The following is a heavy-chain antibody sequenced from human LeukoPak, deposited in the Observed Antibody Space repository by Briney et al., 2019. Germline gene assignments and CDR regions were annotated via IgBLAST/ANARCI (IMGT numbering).Heavy chain of an antibody. CDR1: GGTFSSYA. CDR3: ARDLFPNYYDSSGYSGTPFDY. V-gene: IGHV1-69*05. D-gene: IGHD3-22*01. Sequence: SVKVSCKASGGTFSSYAISWVRQAPGQGLEWMGRIIPIFGTANYAQKFQGRVTITTDESTSTAYMELSSLRSEDTAVYYCARDLFPNYYDSSGYSGTPFDYWGQGTLVTVSS. J-gene: IGHJ4*02. CDR2: IIPIFGTA.